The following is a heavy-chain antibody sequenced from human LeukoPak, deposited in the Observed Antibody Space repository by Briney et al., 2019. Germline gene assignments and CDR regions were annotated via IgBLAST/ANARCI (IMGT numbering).Heavy chain of an antibody. V-gene: IGHV1-69*05. CDR2: IIPIFGTA. J-gene: IGHJ4*02. D-gene: IGHD6-19*01. CDR3: ARELDSSGWYGDY. Sequence: SVKVSCKASGGTFSSYAISWVRQAPGQGREWMGGIIPIFGTANYAQKFQRRVTMTTDTSTSTAYMELRSLRSDDTAVYYCARELDSSGWYGDYWGQGTLVTVSS. CDR1: GGTFSSYA.